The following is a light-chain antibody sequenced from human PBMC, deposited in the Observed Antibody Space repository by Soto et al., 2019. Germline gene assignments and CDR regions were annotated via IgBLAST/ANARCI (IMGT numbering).Light chain of an antibody. J-gene: IGLJ2*01. CDR3: QTWGTDSHVV. CDR1: SGHSSYA. Sequence: QAVVTQSPSASASLGASVKLTCTLSSGHSSYAIAWHQQQPEKGPRYLMKLNSDGSHSKGDGIPDRFSGSSSGAERYLTISRLQSEDEAEYYCQTWGTDSHVVFGGGTQLTFL. V-gene: IGLV4-69*01. CDR2: LNSDGSH.